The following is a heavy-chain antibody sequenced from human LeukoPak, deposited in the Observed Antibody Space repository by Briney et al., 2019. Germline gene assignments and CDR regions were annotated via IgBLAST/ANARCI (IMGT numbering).Heavy chain of an antibody. CDR3: ARHHRGSGSLDY. CDR2: IYYSGST. J-gene: IGHJ4*02. CDR1: GGSISSYY. Sequence: SETLSLTCTVSGGSISSYYWSWIRQPPGKGLEWIGYIYYSGSTNYNPSLKSRVTISVDTSKNQFSLKLSSVTAADTTVYYCARHHRGSGSLDYWGQGTLVTVSS. V-gene: IGHV4-59*08. D-gene: IGHD3-10*01.